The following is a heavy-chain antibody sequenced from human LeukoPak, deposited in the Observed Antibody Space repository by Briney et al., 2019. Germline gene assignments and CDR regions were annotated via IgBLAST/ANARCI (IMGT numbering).Heavy chain of an antibody. CDR2: INPSGDT. Sequence: SETLSLTCSVSGASVSSGRYYWSWIRQPAGKEMEWIGRINPSGDTNYNPSLKSRVTMSIQTSKNQLFLNLISVTAADTALYYCARGFSTGWYFDPWGRGTQVTVSS. CDR3: ARGFSTGWYFDP. CDR1: GASVSSGRYY. V-gene: IGHV4-61*02. J-gene: IGHJ2*01. D-gene: IGHD6-19*01.